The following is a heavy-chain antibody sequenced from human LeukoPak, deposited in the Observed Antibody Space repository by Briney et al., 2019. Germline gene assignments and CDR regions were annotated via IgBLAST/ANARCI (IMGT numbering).Heavy chain of an antibody. CDR1: EFTISTNY. V-gene: IGHV3-53*01. CDR2: IYSDDST. Sequence: PGGSLRLSCTASEFTISTNYMGWVRQAPGKGLEWVSVIYSDDSTYYADSVKGRFIISRDNVKNTLYLQMNSLRAEDTAVYYCARDHPYDVLTGYSESWGQGTLVTVSS. CDR3: ARDHPYDVLTGYSES. J-gene: IGHJ5*02. D-gene: IGHD3-9*01.